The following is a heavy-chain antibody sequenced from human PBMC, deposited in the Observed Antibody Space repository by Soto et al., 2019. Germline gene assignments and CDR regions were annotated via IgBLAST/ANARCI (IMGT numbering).Heavy chain of an antibody. D-gene: IGHD6-13*01. Sequence: GESLKISCKGSGYSFTSYWIGWVRQMPGKGLECMGIIYPGDSDTRYGPSFQGQVTISADKSISTAYLQWSSLKASDTAISYCAIQAADGKYYYGMDVWGQGTTVTVSS. V-gene: IGHV5-51*01. J-gene: IGHJ6*02. CDR2: IYPGDSDT. CDR3: AIQAADGKYYYGMDV. CDR1: GYSFTSYW.